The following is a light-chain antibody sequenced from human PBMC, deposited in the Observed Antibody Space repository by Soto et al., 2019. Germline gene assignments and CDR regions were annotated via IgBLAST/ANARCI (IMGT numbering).Light chain of an antibody. CDR2: DNT. V-gene: IGLV1-40*01. J-gene: IGLJ1*01. Sequence: QSVLTQPPSASGTPGQSVTISFFGRISNIGSNYVHWYQQLPGTAPQLLIYDNTNRPAGVPDRFSGSKSGTSASLAITGLQAEDEADYYCQSYDSRLSGAVVGSGTKVTVL. CDR1: ISNIGSNY. CDR3: QSYDSRLSGAV.